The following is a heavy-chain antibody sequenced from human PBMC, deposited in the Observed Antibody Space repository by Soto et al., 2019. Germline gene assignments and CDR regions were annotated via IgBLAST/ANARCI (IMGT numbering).Heavy chain of an antibody. CDR2: ICYNGNFK. CDR1: GFTFSTYG. J-gene: IGHJ4*02. V-gene: IGHV3-33*06. Sequence: GGSLRLSCAASGFTFSTYGMHWVRQAPGKGLEWVALICYNGNFKYYADSVKGRFTISRDNSKNTLYLQMDSLRAEDTAVYYCAKDPVITIIRGVTYLAPHFFDYWGQGTLVTVSS. CDR3: AKDPVITIIRGVTYLAPHFFDY. D-gene: IGHD3-10*01.